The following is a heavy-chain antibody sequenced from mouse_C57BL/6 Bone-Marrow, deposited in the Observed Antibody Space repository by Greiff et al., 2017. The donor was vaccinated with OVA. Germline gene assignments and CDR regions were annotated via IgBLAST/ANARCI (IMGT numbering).Heavy chain of an antibody. Sequence: EVQLVESGGGLVKPGGSLKLSCAASGFTFSSYAMSWVRQTPEKRLEWVATISHGGSYTYYPDNVKGRYTLSRDKAKNNRYLQMSHLKSEDTAMCYCARDRGNSFAYWGQGTLVTVSS. CDR1: GFTFSSYA. V-gene: IGHV5-4*01. J-gene: IGHJ3*01. D-gene: IGHD2-1*01. CDR3: ARDRGNSFAY. CDR2: ISHGGSYT.